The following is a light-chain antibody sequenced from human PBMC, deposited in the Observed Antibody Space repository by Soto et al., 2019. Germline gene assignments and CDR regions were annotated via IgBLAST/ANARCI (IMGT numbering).Light chain of an antibody. Sequence: QSVLTQPPSVSAAPGQKVTISCSGSSSNVGNNYVSCYQQLPETAPKLLIYDNNKRPSGIPDRFSGSKSGTSATLGITGLQTGDEADYYCGAWDSSLSAVVFGGGTKVTVL. CDR3: GAWDSSLSAVV. V-gene: IGLV1-51*01. CDR2: DNN. CDR1: SSNVGNNY. J-gene: IGLJ2*01.